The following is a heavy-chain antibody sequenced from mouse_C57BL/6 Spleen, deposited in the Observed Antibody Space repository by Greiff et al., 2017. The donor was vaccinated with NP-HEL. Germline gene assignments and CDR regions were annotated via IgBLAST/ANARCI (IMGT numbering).Heavy chain of an antibody. D-gene: IGHD1-1*01. J-gene: IGHJ4*01. CDR1: GYTFTSYW. Sequence: VQLQQSGAELAKPGASVKLSCKASGYTFTSYWMHWVKQRPGQGLEWIGFIHPSSGYTKYNQKFKDKATLTADKSSSTAYMQLSSLTYEDSAVYYCARQGGTTVVATDAMDYWGQGTSVTVSS. CDR3: ARQGGTTVVATDAMDY. CDR2: IHPSSGYT. V-gene: IGHV1-7*01.